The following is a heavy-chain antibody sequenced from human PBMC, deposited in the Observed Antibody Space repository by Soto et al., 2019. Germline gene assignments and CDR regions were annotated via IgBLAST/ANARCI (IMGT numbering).Heavy chain of an antibody. CDR1: GFTFDDYA. D-gene: IGHD3-16*01. J-gene: IGHJ5*02. Sequence: GGSLRLSCAASGFTFDDYAMHWVRQAPGKGLEWVSGISWNSGSIGYADSVKGRFTISRDNAKNSLYLQMNSLRAEDTALYYCAKLVAGRGGGVMNNWFDPWGQGTLVTVSS. CDR2: ISWNSGSI. V-gene: IGHV3-9*01. CDR3: AKLVAGRGGGVMNNWFDP.